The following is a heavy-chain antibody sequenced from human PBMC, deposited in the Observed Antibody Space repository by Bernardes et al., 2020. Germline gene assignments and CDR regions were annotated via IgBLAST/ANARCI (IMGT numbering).Heavy chain of an antibody. Sequence: GRSLRPSCAASGFTVSSNYMSWVRQAPGKGLEWVSVIYSGGSTYYADSVKGRFTISRDNAKNTLYLQINSLIADGSGWPRYFVYWGQGTLVTVSS. CDR2: IYSGGST. J-gene: IGHJ4*02. D-gene: IGHD6-19*01. CDR1: GFTVSSNY. V-gene: IGHV3-53*01. CDR3: FVY.